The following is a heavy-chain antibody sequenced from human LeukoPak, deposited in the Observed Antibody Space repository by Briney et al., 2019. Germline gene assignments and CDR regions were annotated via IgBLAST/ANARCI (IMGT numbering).Heavy chain of an antibody. Sequence: ASVKVSCKASGYTFTDYFIHWVRQAPGQGPELMGRINSNSGGTEYEQNFQGRVTMTRDTSINTAYMALSGLTFDDTAVYYCARDLSSTSNWEFDYWGQGTVVTVSS. CDR1: GYTFTDYF. J-gene: IGHJ4*02. D-gene: IGHD7-27*01. CDR2: INSNSGGT. CDR3: ARDLSSTSNWEFDY. V-gene: IGHV1-2*06.